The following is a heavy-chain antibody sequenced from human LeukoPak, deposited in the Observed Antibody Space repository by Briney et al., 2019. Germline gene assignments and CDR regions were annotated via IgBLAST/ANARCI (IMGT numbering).Heavy chain of an antibody. V-gene: IGHV1-46*01. J-gene: IGHJ3*02. CDR1: GYTFTNNF. D-gene: IGHD3-10*01. CDR3: RGSGSYRDAFDI. CDR2: INPSGDNT. Sequence: VASVKVSCKASGYTFTNNFMHWVRQAPGQGLEWIGIINPSGDNTWYAQKFQGRVTMTRDMATSTDYLEVSSLRSEDTAVYYCRGSGSYRDAFDIWGQGTMVTVSS.